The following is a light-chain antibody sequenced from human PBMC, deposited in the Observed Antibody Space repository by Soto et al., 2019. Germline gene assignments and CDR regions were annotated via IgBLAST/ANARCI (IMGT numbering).Light chain of an antibody. V-gene: IGLV4-69*01. J-gene: IGLJ3*02. Sequence: QSVLTQSPSASASLGASVKVTCTLSSGHSNYAIAWHQQHPEKGPRYLMRLNSDGSHNKGDGIPDRFSGSSSGAERYLTISSLQSEDEADYYCQTWGPGIRVFGGGTKVTVL. CDR2: LNSDGSH. CDR3: QTWGPGIRV. CDR1: SGHSNYA.